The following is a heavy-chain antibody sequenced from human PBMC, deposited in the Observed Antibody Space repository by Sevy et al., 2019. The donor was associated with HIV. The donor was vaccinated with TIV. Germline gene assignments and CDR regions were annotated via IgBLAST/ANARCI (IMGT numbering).Heavy chain of an antibody. J-gene: IGHJ4*02. CDR2: IKQEGSEK. CDR3: ASNSGSCGVYDD. Sequence: GGSLRLSCAASGFTFSSYWMSWVRQAPGKGLEWVANIKQEGSEKYYVDSVKGRFTISRDNAKNSLYLQMNSLRAEDRAVYYCASNSGSCGVYDDWGQGTLVTVSS. CDR1: GFTFSSYW. V-gene: IGHV3-7*01. D-gene: IGHD1-26*01.